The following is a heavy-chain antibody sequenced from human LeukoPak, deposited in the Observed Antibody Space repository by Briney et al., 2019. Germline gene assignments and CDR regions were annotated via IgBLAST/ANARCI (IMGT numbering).Heavy chain of an antibody. CDR1: GFTFSSYW. V-gene: IGHV3-7*01. D-gene: IGHD3-22*01. CDR3: ARAPASYYDSSGYYNL. Sequence: GGSLRLSCAASGFTFSSYWMSWVRQAPGKGLEWVANIKQDGSEKYYVDSVKGRFTISRDNAKNSLYLQMNSLRAEDTAVYYCARAPASYYDSSGYYNLWGQGTLVTVSS. J-gene: IGHJ5*02. CDR2: IKQDGSEK.